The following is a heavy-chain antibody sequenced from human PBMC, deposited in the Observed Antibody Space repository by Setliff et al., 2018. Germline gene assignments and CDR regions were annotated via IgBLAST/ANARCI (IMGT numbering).Heavy chain of an antibody. CDR2: IYYSGSTS. D-gene: IGHD3-16*01. J-gene: IGHJ4*02. CDR1: GGSISSGGYY. Sequence: SETLSLTCTVSGGSISSGGYYWSWIRQHPGKGLEWIGYIYYSGSTSYYNPSLKSRVTISVDTSKNQFSLKLTSVTAADTAIYYCARGGGGYHSDFWGPGILVTVSS. V-gene: IGHV4-31*03. CDR3: ARGGGGYHSDF.